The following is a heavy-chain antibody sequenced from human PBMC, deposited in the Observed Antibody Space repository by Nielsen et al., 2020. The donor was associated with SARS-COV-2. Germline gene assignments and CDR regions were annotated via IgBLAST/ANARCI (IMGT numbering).Heavy chain of an antibody. J-gene: IGHJ6*02. Sequence: GESLKISCAASGFTFSDHYMTWIRQTPGKGLEWVSYITNTDAKYYADSVKGRFTISRDNAQSSLYLHMNSLRAEDTAVYYCARGRELHYYYYGMAVWGQGTTVTVSS. D-gene: IGHD1-7*01. CDR3: ARGRELHYYYYGMAV. CDR1: GFTFSDHY. V-gene: IGHV3-11*04. CDR2: ITNTDAK.